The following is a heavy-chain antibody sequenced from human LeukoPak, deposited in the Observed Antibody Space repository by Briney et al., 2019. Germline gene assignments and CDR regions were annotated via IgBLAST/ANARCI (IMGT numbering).Heavy chain of an antibody. Sequence: ASVKVSCKASGGTFSSYAINWVRQAPGQGLEWMGGIIPIFGTANYAQKFQDRVTITADESTSTAYMELSSLISEDTAIYYCASRLYCSNTRCRNFPFAYWGQGTLVTVSS. D-gene: IGHD2-2*01. CDR2: IIPIFGTA. J-gene: IGHJ4*02. CDR1: GGTFSSYA. CDR3: ASRLYCSNTRCRNFPFAY. V-gene: IGHV1-69*01.